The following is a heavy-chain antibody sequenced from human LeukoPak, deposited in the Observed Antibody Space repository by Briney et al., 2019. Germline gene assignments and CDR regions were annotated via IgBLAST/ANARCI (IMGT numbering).Heavy chain of an antibody. D-gene: IGHD3-10*01. CDR2: INQGGSET. CDR3: ARNNLWSFDD. J-gene: IGHJ4*02. V-gene: IGHV3-7*02. CDR1: GFTFSSYW. Sequence: GGSLRLSRAATGFTFSSYWMVWVRQVSGKGLEWVANINQGGSETAYVDSVKGRFTISRDNAKSSLYLQMNSLRAEDTAVYYCARNNLWSFDDWGQGTLVTVSS.